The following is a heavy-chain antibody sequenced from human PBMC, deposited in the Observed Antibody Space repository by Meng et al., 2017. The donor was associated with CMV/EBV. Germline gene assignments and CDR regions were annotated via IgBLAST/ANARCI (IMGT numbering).Heavy chain of an antibody. V-gene: IGHV1-3*02. CDR2: THTGHGNT. CDR1: GYTFARHG. Sequence: QVPLVTLWATVTKPGDSVNVYCKSCGYTFARHGMHWVRQAHEKRIDCNGWTHTGHGNTKYSTEFQGRVTNSRDNAKTSLYLQMNSLSAEDTAVYYCDRGGYWGQGTLVTVSS. J-gene: IGHJ4*02. CDR3: DRGGY.